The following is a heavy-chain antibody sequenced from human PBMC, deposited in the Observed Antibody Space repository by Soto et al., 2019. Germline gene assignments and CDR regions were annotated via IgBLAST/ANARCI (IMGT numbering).Heavy chain of an antibody. J-gene: IGHJ4*02. CDR1: GFTFGGYA. V-gene: IGHV3-23*01. Sequence: GGALRLSCAASGFTFGGYAVSWVRQAPGKGLEWVASTSGNAGSTTYADSVKGRFTISRDNSKNTLFLQMNSLRGEDTAIYYCAKGPRFIVGATLDYWGQGTLXSVSS. CDR3: AKGPRFIVGATLDY. D-gene: IGHD1-26*01. CDR2: TSGNAGST.